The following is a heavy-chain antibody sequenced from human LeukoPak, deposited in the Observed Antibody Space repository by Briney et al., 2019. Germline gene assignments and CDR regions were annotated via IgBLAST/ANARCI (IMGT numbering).Heavy chain of an antibody. V-gene: IGHV3-7*01. CDR2: IKPDGSEK. Sequence: GGSLRLSCAASGFSFSTYWMSWVRQAPGQGLEWVANIKPDGSEKYFVDSVKGRFTISRDNAKNSLYSLMNSLRAEDTAVYYCARGGAATGRFDFWGQGTLVTVSS. J-gene: IGHJ4*02. CDR3: ARGGAATGRFDF. D-gene: IGHD6-13*01. CDR1: GFSFSTYW.